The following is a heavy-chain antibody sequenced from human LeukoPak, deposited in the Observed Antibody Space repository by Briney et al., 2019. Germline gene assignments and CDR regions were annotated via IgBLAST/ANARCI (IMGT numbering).Heavy chain of an antibody. CDR1: GFTFSDRY. CDR2: ISPSADNI. D-gene: IGHD5-12*01. CDR3: VTESGWLFDY. J-gene: IGHJ4*02. Sequence: GGSLRLSCVAAGFTFSDRYMSWIRQAPGKGMEWVAYISPSADNIHYADSVKGRFTISRDNARNSLFLQMNGLKAEDTAVYYCVTESGWLFDYWGQGTLVTVSS. V-gene: IGHV3-11*04.